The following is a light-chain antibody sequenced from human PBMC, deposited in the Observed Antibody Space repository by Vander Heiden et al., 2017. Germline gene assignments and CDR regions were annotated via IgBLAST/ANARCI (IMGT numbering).Light chain of an antibody. CDR1: QSISSW. CDR3: LQYMCGYGMYT. V-gene: IGKV1-5*03. Sequence: DIQMTPSPSTLSASVGDRVTITCRASQSISSWLAWYQQKPGKAPMLLIYKASSLESVVKSRISGSPDGTQFTLTISSLQPVDFAAYYCLQYMCGYGMYTFGQGTKLEIK. CDR2: KAS. J-gene: IGKJ2*01.